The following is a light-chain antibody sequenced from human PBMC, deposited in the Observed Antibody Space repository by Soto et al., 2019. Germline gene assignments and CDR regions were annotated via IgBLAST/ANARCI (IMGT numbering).Light chain of an antibody. CDR2: RVS. CDR1: QSLLHSDGNTH. J-gene: IGKJ1*01. Sequence: DVVMTQSPLSLPVTLGQPASISCRSSQSLLHSDGNTHLNWYQQRPGQSPRRLIYRVSNRDSGVPDRFSGSGSGTDFTLKISRVEAEDVGLYYCMQGTHWPRTFGPGTKVEI. CDR3: MQGTHWPRT. V-gene: IGKV2-30*02.